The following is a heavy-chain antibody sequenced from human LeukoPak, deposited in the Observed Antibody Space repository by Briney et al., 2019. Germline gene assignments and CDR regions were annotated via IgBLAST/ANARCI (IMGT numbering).Heavy chain of an antibody. V-gene: IGHV3-30*02. J-gene: IGHJ4*02. CDR2: MRYDGSNK. Sequence: PGGSLRLSCAASGFTFSSYGMHWVRHGPGKGLEWVAFMRYDGSNKYYADSVKGRFTISRGNSKNTLYLQMNSLRAEDTAVYYCAGGDTSGYYYAGFEYWGQGTLVTVSS. CDR1: GFTFSSYG. D-gene: IGHD3-22*01. CDR3: AGGDTSGYYYAGFEY.